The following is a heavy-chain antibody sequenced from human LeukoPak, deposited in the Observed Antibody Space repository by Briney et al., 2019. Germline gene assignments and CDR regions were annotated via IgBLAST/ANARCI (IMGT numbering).Heavy chain of an antibody. CDR3: ARLIAAGVNYYYCYYMDV. CDR1: GGSISSYY. J-gene: IGHJ6*03. D-gene: IGHD6-13*01. Sequence: PSETLSLTCTVSGGSISSYYWSWIRQPPGKGLEWIGYIYTSGSTNYNPSLKSRVTISVDTSKNQFSLKLSSVTAADTAVYYCARLIAAGVNYYYCYYMDVWGKGTTVTVSS. CDR2: IYTSGST. V-gene: IGHV4-4*09.